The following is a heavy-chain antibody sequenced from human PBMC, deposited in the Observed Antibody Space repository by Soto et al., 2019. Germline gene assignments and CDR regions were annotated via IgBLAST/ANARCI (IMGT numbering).Heavy chain of an antibody. V-gene: IGHV1-18*01. Sequence: QVQLVQSGAEVKKAGASVKVSWKASGYTFTSYGISWVRQAPGQGLEWMGWISAYNGNTNYAQKLQGRVTMTTDTSTSTAYMELRSLRSDDTAVYYCARSYDFLGDYYGMDVWGQGTTVTVSS. D-gene: IGHD3-3*01. CDR2: ISAYNGNT. CDR1: GYTFTSYG. J-gene: IGHJ6*02. CDR3: ARSYDFLGDYYGMDV.